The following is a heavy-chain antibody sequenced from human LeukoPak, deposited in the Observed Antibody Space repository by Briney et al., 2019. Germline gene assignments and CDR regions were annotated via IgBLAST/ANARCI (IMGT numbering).Heavy chain of an antibody. CDR1: GGSISNNY. Sequence: PSETLSLTCSVSGGSISNNYWSWIRQPPGKGLEWIGYIYYSGSTKYNPSLKSRVTISVDTSKTQFSLKLSSVTAADTAVYYCARSRGRQLYGDFDYWGQGTLVTVSS. CDR2: IYYSGST. J-gene: IGHJ4*02. CDR3: ARSRGRQLYGDFDY. D-gene: IGHD5-18*01. V-gene: IGHV4-59*01.